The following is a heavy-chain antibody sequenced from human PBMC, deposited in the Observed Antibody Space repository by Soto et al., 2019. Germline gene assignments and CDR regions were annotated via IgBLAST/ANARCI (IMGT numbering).Heavy chain of an antibody. CDR2: ISAYNGNT. CDR3: ARDRLLGYSSRPRVTFDP. J-gene: IGHJ5*02. V-gene: IGHV1-18*01. CDR1: GYTFTSYG. Sequence: ASVKVSCKASGYTFTSYGISWVRQAPGQGLEWMGWISAYNGNTNYAQKLQGRVTMTTDTSTSTAYMELRSLGSDDTAVYYCARDRLLGYSSRPRVTFDPWGQGTLVTVSS. D-gene: IGHD6-13*01.